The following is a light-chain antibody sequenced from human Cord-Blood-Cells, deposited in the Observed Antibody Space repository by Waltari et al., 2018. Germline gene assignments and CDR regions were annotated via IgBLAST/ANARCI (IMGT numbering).Light chain of an antibody. V-gene: IGLV2-8*01. J-gene: IGLJ3*02. CDR1: SSHGGGYNY. Sequence: QSALTQPPSASGSPGQPATISCTGTSSHGGGYNYVSWYQQHPGKAPKLMIYEVSKRPSGVPDRFSGSKSGNTAALTVSGLQAEDEADYYCSSYAGSNKVFGGGTKLTVL. CDR2: EVS. CDR3: SSYAGSNKV.